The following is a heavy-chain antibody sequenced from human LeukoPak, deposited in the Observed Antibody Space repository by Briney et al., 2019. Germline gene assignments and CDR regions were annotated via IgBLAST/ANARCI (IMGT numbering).Heavy chain of an antibody. J-gene: IGHJ5*02. Sequence: GGSLRLSCAASGFTFSSYWMSWVRQAPGKGLEWVANIKQDGSEKYYVDSVKGRFTISRDNAKNSLYLQMNSLRAEDTAVYYCARGLGYSYGYVWWFDPWGQGTLVTVSS. D-gene: IGHD5-18*01. V-gene: IGHV3-7*01. CDR3: ARGLGYSYGYVWWFDP. CDR1: GFTFSSYW. CDR2: IKQDGSEK.